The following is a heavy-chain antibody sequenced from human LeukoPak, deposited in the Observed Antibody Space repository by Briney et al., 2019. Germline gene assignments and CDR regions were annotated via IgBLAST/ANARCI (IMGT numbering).Heavy chain of an antibody. Sequence: SETLSLTCTVSGGSISSYYWSWIRQPPGKGLEWIGYIYYSGSTNYNPSLKSRVTISVDTSKNQFSLRLSSVTAAGTAVYYCASDYGGNSGLFDCWGQGTLVTVSS. D-gene: IGHD4-23*01. V-gene: IGHV4-59*01. J-gene: IGHJ4*02. CDR2: IYYSGST. CDR1: GGSISSYY. CDR3: ASDYGGNSGLFDC.